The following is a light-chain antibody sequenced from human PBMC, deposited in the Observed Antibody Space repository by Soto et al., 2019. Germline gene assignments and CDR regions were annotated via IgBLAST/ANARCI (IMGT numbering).Light chain of an antibody. CDR2: DVS. V-gene: IGLV2-8*01. CDR1: SSDVGGYNH. CDR3: NSYAGARGV. J-gene: IGLJ3*02. Sequence: QSALTQPPSASGSPGQSVTISCTGTSSDVGGYNHVSWYQHHPGKAPRLMIYDVSKRPSGVPDRFSGSKSGNTASLTVSGLQPDDEADYSCNSYAGARGVFGGGTKVTVL.